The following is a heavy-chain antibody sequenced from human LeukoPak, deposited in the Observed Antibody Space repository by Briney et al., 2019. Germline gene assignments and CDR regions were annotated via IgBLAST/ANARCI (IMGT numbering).Heavy chain of an antibody. CDR2: IYYSGST. J-gene: IGHJ3*02. Sequence: SSETLSLTCTVSGGSISSSSYYWGWIRQPPGKGLEWIGSIYYSGSTYYNPSLKSRVTISVDTSKNQFSLKLSSVTAADTAVYYCARRLQGAFDIWGQGTMVTVSS. D-gene: IGHD4-11*01. V-gene: IGHV4-39*01. CDR3: ARRLQGAFDI. CDR1: GGSISSSSYY.